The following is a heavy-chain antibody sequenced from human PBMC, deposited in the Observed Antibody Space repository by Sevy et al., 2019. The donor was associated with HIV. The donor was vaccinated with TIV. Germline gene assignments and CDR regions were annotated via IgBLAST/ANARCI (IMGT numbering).Heavy chain of an antibody. Sequence: SETLSLTCTVSGGSIRSGTYYWNGIRQPAGKRQEWIGRIYTTGSTDYNPSLKSRVTISVDTSKNQFSLTLSSVTAADTAVYYCARSMVRGNTPHLDTFHYWGQGALVTVSS. CDR1: GGSIRSGTYY. D-gene: IGHD3-10*01. CDR3: ARSMVRGNTPHLDTFHY. CDR2: IYTTGST. V-gene: IGHV4-61*02. J-gene: IGHJ4*02.